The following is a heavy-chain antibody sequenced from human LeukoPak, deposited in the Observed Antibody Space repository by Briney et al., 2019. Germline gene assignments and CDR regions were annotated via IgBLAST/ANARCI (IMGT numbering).Heavy chain of an antibody. CDR2: INQDGSEK. D-gene: IGHD2-15*01. Sequence: PGGSLRLPCAASGFTFSNYWMSWVRQAPGKGLEWVANINQDGSEKCYVDSVKGRFTISRDNAKNSLYLQMNSLRAEDAAVYYCARDIYGGIDYWGQGTLVTVSS. V-gene: IGHV3-7*04. J-gene: IGHJ4*02. CDR1: GFTFSNYW. CDR3: ARDIYGGIDY.